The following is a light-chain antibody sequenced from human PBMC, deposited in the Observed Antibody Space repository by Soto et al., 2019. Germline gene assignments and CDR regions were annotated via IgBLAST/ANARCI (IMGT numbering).Light chain of an antibody. CDR3: QQSYSTPRT. CDR2: AAS. V-gene: IGKV1-39*01. J-gene: IGKJ1*01. Sequence: DIQMTQSPSSLSASMGDGVIITSRASQSISSYLNWYQQRPGKAPKLLIYAASSLQSGVPSRFSGSGSGTDFTLTISSLQPEDFTTYFCQQSYSTPRTFGQGTKVDIK. CDR1: QSISSY.